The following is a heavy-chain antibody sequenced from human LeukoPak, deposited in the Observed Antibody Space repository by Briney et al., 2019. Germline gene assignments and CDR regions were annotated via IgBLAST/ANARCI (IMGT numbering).Heavy chain of an antibody. J-gene: IGHJ4*02. Sequence: GGSLRLSCTASGFTFGDYAMSWFRQAPGKGLEWVGFIRSKAYGGTTEYAASVKGRFTISRDDSKSIAYLQMNSLKTEDTAVYYCTASEVVTAIMTGYYFDYWGQGTLVTVSS. CDR3: TASEVVTAIMTGYYFDY. CDR1: GFTFGDYA. V-gene: IGHV3-49*03. D-gene: IGHD2-21*02. CDR2: IRSKAYGGTT.